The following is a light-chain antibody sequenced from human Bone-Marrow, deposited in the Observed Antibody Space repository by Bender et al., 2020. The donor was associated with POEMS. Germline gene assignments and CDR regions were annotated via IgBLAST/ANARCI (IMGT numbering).Light chain of an antibody. V-gene: IGLV2-23*01. J-gene: IGLJ1*01. Sequence: QSALTQPGSVSGSPGQSITISCTGPSGDIGTVDCVSWYQQHPGKAPRLVLFQAIGRPPGTSSRFSGSSLGDPASLPISGLQTDDEADYYGCPYARAGKVFGTRTRVIV. CDR3: CPYARAGKV. CDR1: SGDIGTVDC. CDR2: QAI.